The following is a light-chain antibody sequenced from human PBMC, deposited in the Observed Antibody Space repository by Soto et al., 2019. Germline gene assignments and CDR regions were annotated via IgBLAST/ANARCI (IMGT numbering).Light chain of an antibody. V-gene: IGLV2-11*01. CDR2: DVS. Sequence: QPVLTQPRSVSGSPGQSVTISCTGTSSDVGGYNYVSWYQQDPGKAPKLMIYDVSKWPSGVPDRFSGSKSGKTASLTISGLQAEDEADYYCCSYAGRYTYVFGTGTKLTVL. J-gene: IGLJ1*01. CDR3: CSYAGRYTYV. CDR1: SSDVGGYNY.